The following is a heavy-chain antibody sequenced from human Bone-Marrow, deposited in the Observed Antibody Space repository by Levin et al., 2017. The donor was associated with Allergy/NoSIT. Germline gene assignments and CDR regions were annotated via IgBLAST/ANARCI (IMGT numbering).Heavy chain of an antibody. D-gene: IGHD7-27*01. J-gene: IGHJ4*02. CDR1: GSTLSKLS. CDR3: ATLTGDILS. V-gene: IGHV1-24*01. Sequence: PEASVKVSCKISGSTLSKLSIHWVRQARGKGLEWMGGFDPEDGETKYAEKFQGKVIMTEDTSTDTANLELSSLRSEDTAVYYCATLTGDILSWGQGTLVTVSS. CDR2: FDPEDGET.